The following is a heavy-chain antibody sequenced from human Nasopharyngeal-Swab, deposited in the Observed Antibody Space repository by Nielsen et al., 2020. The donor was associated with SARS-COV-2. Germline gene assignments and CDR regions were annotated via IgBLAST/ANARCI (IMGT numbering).Heavy chain of an antibody. CDR3: ARDAGYGSGTGVDP. CDR2: IYYSGST. J-gene: IGHJ5*02. D-gene: IGHD3-10*01. Sequence: SETLSLTCTVSGGSISSYYWSWIRQPPGKGLEWIGYIYYSGSTNYNPSLKSRVTISVDTSKTQFSLKLSSVTAADTAVYYCARDAGYGSGTGVDPWGQGTLVTVSS. V-gene: IGHV4-59*01. CDR1: GGSISSYY.